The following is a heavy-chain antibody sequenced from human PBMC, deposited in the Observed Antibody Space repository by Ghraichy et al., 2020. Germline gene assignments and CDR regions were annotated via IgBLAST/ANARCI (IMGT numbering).Heavy chain of an antibody. CDR2: INSDGSRT. J-gene: IGHJ6*02. Sequence: GGSLRLSCAPSGFPFSTYWIHWVRLAPGKGLVWVSRINSDGSRTSFADSVKGRLTISRDTAKNTVFLQMNSLRGEDTAVYYCARDLGEYFGMDVWGQGTTVIVAS. D-gene: IGHD3-16*01. V-gene: IGHV3-74*01. CDR3: ARDLGEYFGMDV. CDR1: GFPFSTYW.